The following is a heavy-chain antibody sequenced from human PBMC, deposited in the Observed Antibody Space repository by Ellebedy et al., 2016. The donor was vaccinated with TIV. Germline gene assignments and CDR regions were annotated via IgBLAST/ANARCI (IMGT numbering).Heavy chain of an antibody. D-gene: IGHD6-13*01. V-gene: IGHV2-26*01. Sequence: SGPTLVKSTETLTLTCTVSGFSLSNTRMGVSWIRQPPGKALEWLAHIFPNDEKSFSTSLKSRLTISNDTSKSQVVLTLTNMDPVDTATYYCARANSTSWYGYYGLDVWGQGTTVTVS. J-gene: IGHJ6*02. CDR1: GFSLSNTRMG. CDR3: ARANSTSWYGYYGLDV. CDR2: IFPNDEK.